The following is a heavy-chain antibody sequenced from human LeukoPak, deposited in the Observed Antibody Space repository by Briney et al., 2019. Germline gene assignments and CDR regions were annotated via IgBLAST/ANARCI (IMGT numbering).Heavy chain of an antibody. Sequence: PGGSLQLSCTASGFTTHYWLNWFRQPPGRGRVGVSYISSSSSTIYYADSVKGRFTISRDNAKNSLYLQMNSLRAEDTAVYYCAKGGESYYNHYYMDVWGKGTTVTVSS. V-gene: IGHV3-48*04. CDR2: ISSSSSTI. CDR3: AKGGESYYNHYYMDV. CDR1: GFTTHYW. J-gene: IGHJ6*03. D-gene: IGHD3-16*01.